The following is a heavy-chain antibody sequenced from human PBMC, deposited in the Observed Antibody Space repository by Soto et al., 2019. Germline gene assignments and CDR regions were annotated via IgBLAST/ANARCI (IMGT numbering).Heavy chain of an antibody. D-gene: IGHD3-16*01. Sequence: EAQLLESGGGLVQPGGSLRLSCAASGFPFSTYAMNWVRQAPGKVLEWVSASGGSGDSTYYADSVKGRFTLSRDNSINMVYLQMNSLRTEDTAVSYCAHPRLCGVFDAYDLWGQGAMVTVSS. CDR1: GFPFSTYA. J-gene: IGHJ3*01. V-gene: IGHV3-23*01. CDR2: SGGSGDST. CDR3: AHPRLCGVFDAYDL.